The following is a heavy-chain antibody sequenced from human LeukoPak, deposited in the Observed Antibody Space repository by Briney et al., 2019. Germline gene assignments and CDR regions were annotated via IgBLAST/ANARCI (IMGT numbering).Heavy chain of an antibody. V-gene: IGHV4-59*01. Sequence: YSGSTNYNPSLKSRVTISVDTSKNQFSLKLSSVTAADTAVYYCARSTYGSGSYHPEYYFDYWGQGTLVTVSS. D-gene: IGHD3-10*01. CDR3: ARSTYGSGSYHPEYYFDY. CDR2: YSGST. J-gene: IGHJ4*02.